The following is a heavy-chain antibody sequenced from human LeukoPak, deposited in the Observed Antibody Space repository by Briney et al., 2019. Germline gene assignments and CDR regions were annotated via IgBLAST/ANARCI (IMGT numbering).Heavy chain of an antibody. Sequence: ASVKVSCKASGGTFSSYAISWVRQASGQGLEWMGGIIPIFGTANYAQKFQGRVTITADESTSTAYMELSSLRSEDTAVYYCARGHRGIQLWKGEYYYYGMDVWGQGTTVTVSS. CDR3: ARGHRGIQLWKGEYYYYGMDV. D-gene: IGHD5-18*01. J-gene: IGHJ6*02. CDR1: GGTFSSYA. CDR2: IIPIFGTA. V-gene: IGHV1-69*13.